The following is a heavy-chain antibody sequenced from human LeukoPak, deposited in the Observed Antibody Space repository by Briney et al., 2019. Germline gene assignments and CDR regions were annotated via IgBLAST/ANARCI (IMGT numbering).Heavy chain of an antibody. Sequence: PGGSLRLSCAASGLTFSDYYMGWVRQAPGKGLEWVSYISSSGSTIYYADSVKGRFTISRDNAKNSLYLQMNSLRAEDTAVYYCATGIAVAGSYYYYGMDVWGQGTTVTVSS. D-gene: IGHD6-19*01. CDR3: ATGIAVAGSYYYYGMDV. CDR2: ISSSGSTI. CDR1: GLTFSDYY. J-gene: IGHJ6*02. V-gene: IGHV3-11*01.